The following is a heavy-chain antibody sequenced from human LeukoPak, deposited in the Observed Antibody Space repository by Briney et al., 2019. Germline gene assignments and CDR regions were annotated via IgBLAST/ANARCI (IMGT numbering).Heavy chain of an antibody. CDR1: GGSISSYY. V-gene: IGHV4-59*08. CDR2: IHYSGST. Sequence: PSETLSLTCTVSGGSISSYYWSWIRQPPGKGLEWIGSIHYSGSTTYNPPLKSRVTISVDTSKNQFSLKLSSVTAADTAVYYCARRLGGTSTGFDYWGQGTLVTVSS. J-gene: IGHJ4*02. D-gene: IGHD2-2*01. CDR3: ARRLGGTSTGFDY.